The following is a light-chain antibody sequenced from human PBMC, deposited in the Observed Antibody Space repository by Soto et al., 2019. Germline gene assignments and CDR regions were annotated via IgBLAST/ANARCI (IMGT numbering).Light chain of an antibody. CDR1: SGHSSYA. Sequence: QLVLTQSPSASASLGASVKLTCTLSSGHSSYAIAWHQQQPEKGPRYLMKLNSDGSHSKGDGIPDRFSGSSSGAERYLTIPRLQSEDEADYYCQTGGTGILFGGGTKLTVL. CDR2: LNSDGSH. J-gene: IGLJ2*01. V-gene: IGLV4-69*01. CDR3: QTGGTGIL.